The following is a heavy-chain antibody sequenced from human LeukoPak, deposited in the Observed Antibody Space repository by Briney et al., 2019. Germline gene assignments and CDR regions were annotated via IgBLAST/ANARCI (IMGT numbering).Heavy chain of an antibody. CDR2: ISGSGGST. V-gene: IGHV3-23*01. Sequence: GGSLRLSCAASGFTFSSYAMSWVRQAPGKGVEWVSAISGSGGSTYYADSVKGRFTISRDNSNTTLYLQMNSLRAEDTAVYYCAKDEVLRGYSYGGMFDYWGQGTLVTVSS. D-gene: IGHD5-18*01. CDR1: GFTFSSYA. J-gene: IGHJ4*02. CDR3: AKDEVLRGYSYGGMFDY.